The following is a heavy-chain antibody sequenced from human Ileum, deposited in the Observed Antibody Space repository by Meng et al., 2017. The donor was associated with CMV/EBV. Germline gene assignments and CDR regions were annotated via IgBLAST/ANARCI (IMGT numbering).Heavy chain of an antibody. CDR2: VHNSGGS. J-gene: IGHJ4*02. CDR1: GSSVAPSLCY. Sequence: GSSVAPSLCYCGRLSRHPGRGVGWLRYVHNSGGSNKYPSLRNSVSMTLDTSKNQFSLSVNFVTAADTAVYYCAGHPGGNPLHRFDKWGPGVLVTVSS. D-gene: IGHD1-26*01. CDR3: AGHPGGNPLHRFDK. V-gene: IGHV4-31*02.